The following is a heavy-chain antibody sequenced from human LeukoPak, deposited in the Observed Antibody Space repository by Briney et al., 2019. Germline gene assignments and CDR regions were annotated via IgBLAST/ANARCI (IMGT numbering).Heavy chain of an antibody. Sequence: GGSLRLSCAASGFTFSSYWMLWVRQPPGKGLVWVSRIKSDGSTTTYADSVKGRFTISRDNAKNTLYVQMNSLRAEDTAVYYCARGGSPPEALGDAFDIWGQGTMVTVSS. CDR2: IKSDGSTT. V-gene: IGHV3-74*01. D-gene: IGHD1-26*01. CDR3: ARGGSPPEALGDAFDI. CDR1: GFTFSSYW. J-gene: IGHJ3*02.